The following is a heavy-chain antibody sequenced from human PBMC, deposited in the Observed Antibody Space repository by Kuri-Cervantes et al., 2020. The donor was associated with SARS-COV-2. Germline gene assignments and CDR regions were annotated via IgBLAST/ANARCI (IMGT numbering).Heavy chain of an antibody. CDR3: ARVDCSTISCYTYHYGLDV. CDR2: IYYSGST. CDR1: GGSISSYY. J-gene: IGHJ6*02. V-gene: IGHV4-59*12. Sequence: SETLSLTCTVSGGSISSYYWSWIRQPPGKGLEWIGYIYYSGSTNYNPSLKSRVTISVDTSKNQFSLKLSSVTAADTAVYYCARVDCSTISCYTYHYGLDVWGQGTTVTVSS. D-gene: IGHD2-2*02.